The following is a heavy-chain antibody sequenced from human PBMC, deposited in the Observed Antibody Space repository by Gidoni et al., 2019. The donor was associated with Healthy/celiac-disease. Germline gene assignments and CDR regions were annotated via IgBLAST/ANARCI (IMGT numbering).Heavy chain of an antibody. CDR1: GRSVSPYY. Sequence: QVRLQESGPGLVKPSETLSLTCPVSGRSVSPYYWNWSRQPAGKGLEWIGRIYSSGSIIYNPSLESRVTMSADTSKNQLSLKLSSVTAADTAVYYCARGVYSDTASYYDGAFDYWGQGTLVTVSS. V-gene: IGHV4-4*07. J-gene: IGHJ4*02. D-gene: IGHD3-3*01. CDR2: IYSSGSI. CDR3: ARGVYSDTASYYDGAFDY.